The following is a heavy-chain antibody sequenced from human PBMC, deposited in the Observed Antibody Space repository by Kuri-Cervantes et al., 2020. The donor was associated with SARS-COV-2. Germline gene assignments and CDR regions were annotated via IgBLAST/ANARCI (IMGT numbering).Heavy chain of an antibody. CDR1: GYTFTSYD. Sequence: ASVKVSCKASGYTFTSYDINWVRQATGQGLEWMGWMNPNSGNTGYAQKFQGRVTITRNTSISTAYMELSSLRSEETAVYYCAKGGWGYCSSTSCYSWFDPWGQGTLVTVSS. CDR2: MNPNSGNT. V-gene: IGHV1-8*03. CDR3: AKGGWGYCSSTSCYSWFDP. D-gene: IGHD2-2*02. J-gene: IGHJ5*02.